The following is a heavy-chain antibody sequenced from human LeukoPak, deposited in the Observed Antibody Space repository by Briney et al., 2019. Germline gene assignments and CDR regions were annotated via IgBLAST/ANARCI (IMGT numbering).Heavy chain of an antibody. Sequence: PGRSLRLSCAASGFTFSSYAMSWVRQAPGKGLEWVSAISGSGGSTYYADSVKGRFTISRDNSKNTLYLQMNSLRAEDTAVYYCAKGYCSCTSCQQIPKSHGFYIWGQGTMATVSS. CDR1: GFTFSSYA. J-gene: IGHJ3*02. CDR2: ISGSGGST. CDR3: AKGYCSCTSCQQIPKSHGFYI. D-gene: IGHD2-2*01. V-gene: IGHV3-23*01.